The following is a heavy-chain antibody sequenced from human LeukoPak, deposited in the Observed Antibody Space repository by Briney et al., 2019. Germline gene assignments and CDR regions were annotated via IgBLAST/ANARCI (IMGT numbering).Heavy chain of an antibody. V-gene: IGHV3-7*05. CDR2: IKQDGNEK. CDR1: GFTLSSFW. Sequence: PGGSLRLSCAASGFTLSSFWMSWVRQAPGKGLEWVANIKQDGNEKYYADSVKGRFTISRDNAKNSLYLQMNSLRAEDTAVYYCATIKVRANNYDTDGFEYLGQGTLVTVSS. J-gene: IGHJ4*02. D-gene: IGHD3-10*01. CDR3: ATIKVRANNYDTDGFEY.